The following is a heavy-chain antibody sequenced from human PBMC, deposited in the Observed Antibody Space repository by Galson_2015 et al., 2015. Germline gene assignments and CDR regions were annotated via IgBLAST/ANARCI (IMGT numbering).Heavy chain of an antibody. D-gene: IGHD4-17*01. CDR3: ARVESDYGDYIDYFDY. Sequence: SVKVSCKASGYTFTSYGISWVRQAPGQGLEWMGWISAYNGNTNYAQKLQGRVTMTTDTSTSTAYMELRSLRSDDTAVYYCARVESDYGDYIDYFDYWGQGTLVTISS. CDR1: GYTFTSYG. CDR2: ISAYNGNT. J-gene: IGHJ4*02. V-gene: IGHV1-18*01.